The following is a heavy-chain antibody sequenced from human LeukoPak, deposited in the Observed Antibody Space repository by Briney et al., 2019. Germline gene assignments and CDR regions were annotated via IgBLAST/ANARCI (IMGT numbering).Heavy chain of an antibody. CDR1: GFTFSSYA. J-gene: IGHJ4*02. V-gene: IGHV3-23*01. CDR3: AKGYCASSTCYARFDH. Sequence: GGSLRLSCAASGFTFSSYAMSWVRQAPGKGLEWVSAISGSGGSSPYADSVKGRFTISRDNSKNTLYLQMNRLRAEDTAVYYCAKGYCASSTCYARFDHWGQGTLVTVSS. CDR2: ISGSGGSS. D-gene: IGHD2-2*01.